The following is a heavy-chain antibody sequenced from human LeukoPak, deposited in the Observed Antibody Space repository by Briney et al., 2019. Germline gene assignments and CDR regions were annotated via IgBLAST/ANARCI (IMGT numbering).Heavy chain of an antibody. CDR1: EFTFNSYN. J-gene: IGHJ5*02. V-gene: IGHV3-21*01. CDR3: ARGKTSQNIVTRKTYNWFDP. CDR2: ISSSSNYI. Sequence: GGSLRLSCAASEFTFNSYNMNWVRQAPGKGLEWVSSISSSSNYIYYADSVKGRFTISRDNAKNSLYLQMKSLRAEDTAVYYCARGKTSQNIVTRKTYNWFDPWGQGTLVTVSS. D-gene: IGHD2/OR15-2a*01.